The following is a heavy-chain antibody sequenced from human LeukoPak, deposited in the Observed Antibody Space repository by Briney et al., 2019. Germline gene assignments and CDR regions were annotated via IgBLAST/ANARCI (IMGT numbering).Heavy chain of an antibody. CDR3: ARAVAGSGYFDY. CDR1: GYTFTVYY. CDR2: INPNSGGT. J-gene: IGHJ4*02. D-gene: IGHD6-19*01. Sequence: ASVKVSCTASGYTFTVYYMHWVRQAPGQGLEWMGWINPNSGGTNYAQKFQGRVTMTRDTSISTAYMELSRLRSDDTAVYYCARAVAGSGYFDYWGQGTLVTVSS. V-gene: IGHV1-2*02.